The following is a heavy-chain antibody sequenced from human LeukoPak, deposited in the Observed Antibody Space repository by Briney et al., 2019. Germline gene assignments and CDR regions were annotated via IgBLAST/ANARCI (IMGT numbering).Heavy chain of an antibody. J-gene: IGHJ3*02. CDR1: GFTFSSYS. D-gene: IGHD2-21*02. V-gene: IGHV3-30*03. CDR3: ARVGVVVTADAFDI. CDR2: ISYDGSNK. Sequence: GGSPRLSCAASGFTFSSYSMNWVRQAPGKGLEWVAVISYDGSNKYYADSVKGRFTISRDNSKNTLYLQMNSLRAEDTAVYYCARVGVVVTADAFDIWGQGTMVTVSS.